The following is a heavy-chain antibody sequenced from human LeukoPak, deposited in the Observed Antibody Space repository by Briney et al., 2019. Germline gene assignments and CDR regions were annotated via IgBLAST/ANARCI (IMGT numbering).Heavy chain of an antibody. CDR2: MNPNSGNT. J-gene: IGHJ5*02. V-gene: IGHV1-8*01. CDR3: AGGWSIAARRWFDP. Sequence: ASVKVSCKASGYTFTSYDINWVRQAAGQGLEWMGWMNPNSGNTGYAQKFQGRVTMTRNTSISTAYMELSSPRSEDTAVYYCAGGWSIAARRWFDPWGQGTLVTVSS. D-gene: IGHD6-6*01. CDR1: GYTFTSYD.